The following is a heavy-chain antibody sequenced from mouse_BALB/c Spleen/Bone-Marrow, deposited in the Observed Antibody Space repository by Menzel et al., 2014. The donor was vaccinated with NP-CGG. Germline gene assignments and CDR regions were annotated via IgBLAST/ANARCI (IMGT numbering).Heavy chain of an antibody. Sequence: VQLKDSGAELVRPGALVKLSCKASSFNIKDYHMHWVKQRPEQGLEWIGWIDPENGNTIYDPKFQGKASITADTSSNTAYLQLSSLTSEDTAVYYCAMITTYWGQGTTLTVSS. J-gene: IGHJ2*01. CDR2: IDPENGNT. CDR1: SFNIKDYH. CDR3: AMITTY. V-gene: IGHV14-1*02. D-gene: IGHD2-4*01.